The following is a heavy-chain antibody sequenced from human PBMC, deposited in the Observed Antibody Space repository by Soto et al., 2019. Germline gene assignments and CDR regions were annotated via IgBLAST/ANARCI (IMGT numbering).Heavy chain of an antibody. Sequence: PSETLSLTCTVSGDSISNGDYYWSWIRQPPGRGLEWIGYIDSSGSTYYNPSLKSRLTMSVDMSKNQFSLWLTSVTAADTAVYYCASRYLYWGQGLLVTVSS. D-gene: IGHD3-16*02. CDR2: IDSSGST. CDR3: ASRYLY. V-gene: IGHV4-30-4*01. J-gene: IGHJ4*02. CDR1: GDSISNGDYY.